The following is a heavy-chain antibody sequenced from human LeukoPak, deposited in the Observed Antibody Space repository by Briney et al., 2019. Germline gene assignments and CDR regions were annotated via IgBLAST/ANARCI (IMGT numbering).Heavy chain of an antibody. J-gene: IGHJ4*02. V-gene: IGHV3-48*03. CDR1: GFTFSSYE. D-gene: IGHD6-19*01. Sequence: TGGSLRLSCAASGFTFSSYEMNWVRQAPGKGLEWVSYISSSGSTIYYADSVKGRFTISRDNAKNSLYLQMNSLRAEDTAAYYCARGWWLVRAFDYWGQGTLVTVSS. CDR3: ARGWWLVRAFDY. CDR2: ISSSGSTI.